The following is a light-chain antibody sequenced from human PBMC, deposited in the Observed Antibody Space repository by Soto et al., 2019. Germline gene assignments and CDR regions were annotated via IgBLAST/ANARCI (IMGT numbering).Light chain of an antibody. Sequence: EIVMTQSPASLSVSPGDSATLSCRASQSVSSNLAWYQQKPGQAPRLLINGASTRATGTPARFSGSGSGTEFTLTISSLQSEDFAVYYCQQHNNWPQTFGQGTKVDIK. CDR1: QSVSSN. CDR2: GAS. J-gene: IGKJ1*01. CDR3: QQHNNWPQT. V-gene: IGKV3-15*01.